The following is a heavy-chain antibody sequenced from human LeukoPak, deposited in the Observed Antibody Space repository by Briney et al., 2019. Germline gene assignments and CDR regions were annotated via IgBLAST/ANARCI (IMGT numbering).Heavy chain of an antibody. CDR3: VKSGGYYYMDA. CDR2: VSWNRDIM. D-gene: IGHD2-15*01. V-gene: IGHV3-9*01. CDR1: GFIFHDYA. J-gene: IGHJ6*03. Sequence: GGSLRLSCAASGFIFHDYAMHWVRQAPGKGLEWVSSVSWNRDIMAYADSVRGRFTISRDNDQNSLYLEMTSLRVEDTALYYCVKSGGYYYMDAWGKGTTVIVSS.